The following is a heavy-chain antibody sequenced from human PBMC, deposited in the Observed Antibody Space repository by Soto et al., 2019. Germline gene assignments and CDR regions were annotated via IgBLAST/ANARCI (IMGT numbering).Heavy chain of an antibody. CDR1: GYTFNSYG. V-gene: IGHV1-18*01. J-gene: IGHJ5*02. D-gene: IGHD1-20*01. CDR2: ISVHNGDT. CDR3: VRDRAVIGTTGRYNWFDP. Sequence: ASVKLSCKASGYTFNSYGITWVRQAPGQGLEWMGWISVHNGDTNYAQNLQGRVTMTTDTSTSTAYMELKSLTFDDTAVYYCVRDRAVIGTTGRYNWFDPWGQGTLVTVSS.